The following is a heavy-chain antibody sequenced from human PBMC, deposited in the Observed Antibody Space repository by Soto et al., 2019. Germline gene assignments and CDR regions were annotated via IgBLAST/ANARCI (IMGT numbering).Heavy chain of an antibody. CDR2: IIPIFGTA. CDR3: ARVGTAMFINYYYYGMDV. V-gene: IGHV1-69*06. CDR1: GGTFSSYA. J-gene: IGHJ6*02. D-gene: IGHD5-18*01. Sequence: QVQLVQSGAEVKKPGSSVKVSCKASGGTFSSYAISWVRQAPGQGLEWMGGIIPIFGTANYAQKFQGRVTITADKSTSTAYMELSSLRTEDTAVYYCARVGTAMFINYYYYGMDVWGQGTTVTVSS.